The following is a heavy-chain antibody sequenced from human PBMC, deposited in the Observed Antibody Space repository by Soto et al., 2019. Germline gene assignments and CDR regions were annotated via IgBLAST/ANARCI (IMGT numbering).Heavy chain of an antibody. V-gene: IGHV3-48*02. CDR3: ARAKIFGVVSDAFDI. J-gene: IGHJ3*02. D-gene: IGHD3-3*01. CDR2: ISSSSSTI. CDR1: GFTFSSYS. Sequence: GGSLRLSCAASGFTFSSYSMNWVRQAPGKGLEWVSYISSSSSTIYYADSVKGRFTISRDNAKNSLYLQMNSLRDEDTAVYYCARAKIFGVVSDAFDIWGQGTMVTVSS.